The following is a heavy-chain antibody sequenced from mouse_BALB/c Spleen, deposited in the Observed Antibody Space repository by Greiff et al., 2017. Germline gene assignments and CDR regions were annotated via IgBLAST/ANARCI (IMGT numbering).Heavy chain of an antibody. Sequence: EVQRVESGGDLVKPGGSLKLSCAASGFTFSSYGMSWVRQTPDKRLEWVATISSGGSYTYYPDSVKGRFTISRDNAKNTLYLQMSSLKSEDTAMYYCARHGRLDYFDYWGQGTTLTVSS. CDR2: ISSGGSYT. J-gene: IGHJ2*01. V-gene: IGHV5-6*01. CDR3: ARHGRLDYFDY. D-gene: IGHD3-3*01. CDR1: GFTFSSYG.